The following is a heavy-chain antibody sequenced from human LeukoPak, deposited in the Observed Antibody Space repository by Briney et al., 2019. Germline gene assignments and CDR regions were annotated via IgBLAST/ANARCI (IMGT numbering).Heavy chain of an antibody. Sequence: GGSLRLSCAASGFTFSSYWMSWVRQAPGKGLEWVANIKQDGSEKYYVDSVKGRFTISRDNAKNSLYLQMNSLRAEDTAVYYCARGKTSYYCGSGSYYTFDYWGQGTLVTVSS. V-gene: IGHV3-7*01. J-gene: IGHJ4*02. CDR3: ARGKTSYYCGSGSYYTFDY. CDR1: GFTFSSYW. CDR2: IKQDGSEK. D-gene: IGHD3-10*01.